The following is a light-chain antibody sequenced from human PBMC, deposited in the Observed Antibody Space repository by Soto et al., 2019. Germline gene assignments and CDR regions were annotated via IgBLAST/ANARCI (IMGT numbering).Light chain of an antibody. CDR3: QHYIDWRRT. J-gene: IGKJ1*01. CDR2: GAS. V-gene: IGKV3-15*01. CDR1: QSVSSN. Sequence: EIVMTQSPATLSVSPGERATLSCRASQSVSSNLAWYQQKPGQAPRLLIYGASTRATGIPARFSGSGSGTEVTLTISSLQSEDFAVYYCQHYIDWRRTFGQGTKVEIK.